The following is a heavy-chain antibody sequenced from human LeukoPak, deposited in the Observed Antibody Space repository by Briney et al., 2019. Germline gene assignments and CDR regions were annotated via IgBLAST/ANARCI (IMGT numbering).Heavy chain of an antibody. CDR2: MLYSGST. Sequence: SETLSLTCTVSGGSISSYYWSWIRQPPGKGLEWIGYMLYSGSTNQNPSLRSRVTISVDTSKNQVSLKLSSVTAADTAVYYCARSDIWGSYRFLDYWGQGALVTVSS. V-gene: IGHV4-59*08. CDR3: ARSDIWGSYRFLDY. CDR1: GGSISSYY. J-gene: IGHJ4*02. D-gene: IGHD3-16*02.